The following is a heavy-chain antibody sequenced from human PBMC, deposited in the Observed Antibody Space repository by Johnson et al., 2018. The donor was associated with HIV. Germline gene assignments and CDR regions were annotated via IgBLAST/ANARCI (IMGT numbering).Heavy chain of an antibody. CDR2: IKQDGSEK. Sequence: VQLVESGGGLVQPGGSLRLSCAASGFTFSSYWMSWVRQAPGKGLKWVANIKQDGSEKYYVDSVKGRFTISRDNAKNSLYLQMNSLRAEDTAVYYCASSNVVGYSNYPDAFDIWGQGTMVTVSS. V-gene: IGHV3-7*05. CDR3: ASSNVVGYSNYPDAFDI. CDR1: GFTFSSYW. J-gene: IGHJ3*02. D-gene: IGHD6-13*01.